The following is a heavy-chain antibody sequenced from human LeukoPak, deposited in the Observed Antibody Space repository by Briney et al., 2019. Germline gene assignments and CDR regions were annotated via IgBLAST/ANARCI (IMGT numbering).Heavy chain of an antibody. Sequence: SETMSLTCIVYAGSTSSYYWSWVRPPPGKGLEWIGYIYYSGRTTYNPSPKRRVTLSVTTSKNQFSLKLSSVTAADAAVDYCSRAAGVYYYYYMDVGGKGTTVTVS. CDR2: IYYSGRT. CDR1: AGSTSSYY. D-gene: IGHD3-10*01. V-gene: IGHV4-59*01. J-gene: IGHJ6*03. CDR3: SRAAGVYYYYYMDV.